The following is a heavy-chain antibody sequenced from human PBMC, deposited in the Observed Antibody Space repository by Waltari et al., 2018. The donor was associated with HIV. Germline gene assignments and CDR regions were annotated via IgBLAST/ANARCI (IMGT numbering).Heavy chain of an antibody. Sequence: QVQLQESGAGLVKPSQTLSLTCPVSGCSISSGSYYWSWNRPPAGKGLDLIGRIYTSGSTNYNPSLESRVTIPVHTSRNQFSLKLRSVTAADTAVYYCARAYYDFWSGTGSSGNWFDPWGQGTLVTVSS. CDR3: ARAYYDFWSGTGSSGNWFDP. CDR2: IYTSGST. J-gene: IGHJ5*02. CDR1: GCSISSGSYY. D-gene: IGHD3-3*01. V-gene: IGHV4-61*02.